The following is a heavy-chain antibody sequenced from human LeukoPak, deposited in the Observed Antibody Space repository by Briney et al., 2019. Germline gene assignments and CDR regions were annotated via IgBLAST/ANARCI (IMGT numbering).Heavy chain of an antibody. Sequence: PGGSLRLSCAASGFSFSSYGMHWVHQAPGKGLEWVAFIRYDGSNKYYADSVKGRFTISRDNSKNTLYLQMNSLRAEDTAVYYCAKDTELGYWGQGTLVTVSS. J-gene: IGHJ4*02. CDR2: IRYDGSNK. V-gene: IGHV3-30*02. CDR3: AKDTELGY. CDR1: GFSFSSYG.